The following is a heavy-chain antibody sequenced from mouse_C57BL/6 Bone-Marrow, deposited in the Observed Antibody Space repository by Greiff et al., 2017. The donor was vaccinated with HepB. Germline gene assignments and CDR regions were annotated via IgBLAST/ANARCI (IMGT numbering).Heavy chain of an antibody. Sequence: QVQLKQPGAELVKPGASVKLSCKASGYTFTSYWMHWVKQRPGRGLEWIGRIDPNSGGTKYNEKFKSKATLTVDKPSSTAYMQLSSLTSDDSAVYYCARPIPIYYDYGYYAMDYWGQGTSVTVSS. J-gene: IGHJ4*01. D-gene: IGHD2-4*01. CDR3: ARPIPIYYDYGYYAMDY. CDR1: GYTFTSYW. CDR2: IDPNSGGT. V-gene: IGHV1-72*01.